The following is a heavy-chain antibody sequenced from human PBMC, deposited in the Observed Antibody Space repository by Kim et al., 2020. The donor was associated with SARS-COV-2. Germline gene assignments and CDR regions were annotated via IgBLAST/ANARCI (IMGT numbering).Heavy chain of an antibody. CDR3: ARPNGLEAIHWLDL. D-gene: IGHD2-8*01. CDR1: TFTFSDHS. Sequence: GGSLRLSCAASTFTFSDHSMSWIRQAPGKGLEWISYISYNGNTRSYADSVKGRFSISRDNTKNSVYLQMNSLSVEETAVYYFARPNGLEAIHWLDLWGQGTLVIVSS. CDR2: ISYNGNTR. J-gene: IGHJ5*02. V-gene: IGHV3-11*04.